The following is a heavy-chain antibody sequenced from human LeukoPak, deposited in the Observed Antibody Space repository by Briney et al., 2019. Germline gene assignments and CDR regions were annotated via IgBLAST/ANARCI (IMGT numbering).Heavy chain of an antibody. CDR2: ISGDGVST. CDR3: ERESGKFDY. Sequence: RGSLRLSCVASGLPIADFAMHWVRQAPGEGLECVSLISGDGVSTFYADSVKGRFSISGDNSKNSLSLEMNSLRTEDSALYCCERESGKFDYWGQGTLVAVSS. J-gene: IGHJ4*02. V-gene: IGHV3-43*02. CDR1: GLPIADFA.